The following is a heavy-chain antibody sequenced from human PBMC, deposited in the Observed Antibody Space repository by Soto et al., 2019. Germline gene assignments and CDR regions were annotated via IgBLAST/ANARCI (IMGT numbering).Heavy chain of an antibody. CDR2: MNPNTGNT. CDR1: GYTFATYD. CDR3: ARRKERSGPYYLDY. J-gene: IGHJ4*02. V-gene: IGHV1-8*01. D-gene: IGHD6-25*01. Sequence: QVQLVQSGAEVKKPGASVKVSCKASGYTFATYDIAWVRQATGQGLGWMGWMNPNTGNTGYAQAFPGRVTMSRNTSITTAYMELSSLRSEDTAVYFCARRKERSGPYYLDYWGQGTLVTVSS.